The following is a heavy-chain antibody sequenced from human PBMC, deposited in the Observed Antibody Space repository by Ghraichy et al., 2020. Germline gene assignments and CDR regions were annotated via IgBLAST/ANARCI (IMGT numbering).Heavy chain of an antibody. CDR1: EFTFSSYW. D-gene: IGHD4-17*01. Sequence: LSLTCAASEFTFSSYWMSWVRQAPGKGLEWVADIKQDGSEKYYVDSVKGRFTISRDNAKNSLYLQMNSLRAEDTAVYYCARDSQILRHKYFKHWGQGTLVTVSS. J-gene: IGHJ1*01. CDR3: ARDSQILRHKYFKH. V-gene: IGHV3-7*03. CDR2: IKQDGSEK.